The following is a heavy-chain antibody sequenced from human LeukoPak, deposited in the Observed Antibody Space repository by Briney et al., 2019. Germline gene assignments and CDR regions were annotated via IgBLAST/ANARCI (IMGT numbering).Heavy chain of an antibody. CDR3: ARLDHFGEPADY. CDR2: IYYSGST. CDR1: GYSISSGYY. D-gene: IGHD3-10*01. Sequence: SETLSLTCTVSGYSISSGYYWGWIRQPPGKGLEWIGSIYYSGSTYYNPSLKSRVTISVDTSKNQFSLKLSSVTAADTAVYYCARLDHFGEPADYWGQGTLVTVSS. J-gene: IGHJ4*02. V-gene: IGHV4-38-2*02.